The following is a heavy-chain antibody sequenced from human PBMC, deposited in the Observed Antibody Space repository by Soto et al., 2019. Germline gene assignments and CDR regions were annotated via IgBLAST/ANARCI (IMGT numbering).Heavy chain of an antibody. J-gene: IGHJ4*02. CDR1: EFTFSSYW. CDR3: VTPGRRHGYNFDF. CDR2: INPDASHR. D-gene: IGHD6-25*01. V-gene: IGHV3-74*01. Sequence: GGSLILSCVVSEFTFSSYWMHWVRQAPGKGLVWVSRINPDASHRGHADSVKGRFTISRDNAKNTVYLQMNSLRAEDTAIYYCVTPGRRHGYNFDFCGQGSIVIVSS.